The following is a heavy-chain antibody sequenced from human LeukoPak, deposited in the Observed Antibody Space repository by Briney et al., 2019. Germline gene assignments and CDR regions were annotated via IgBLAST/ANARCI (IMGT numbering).Heavy chain of an antibody. CDR2: IKQDGSEK. CDR3: ARDHVVRGVIEGMDV. D-gene: IGHD3-10*01. V-gene: IGHV3-7*03. CDR1: GFTFSSYW. J-gene: IGHJ6*04. Sequence: GGSLRLSCAASGFTFSSYWMSWVRQAPGKGLEWVANIKQDGSEKYYVDSVKGRFTISRDNAKNSLYLQMNSLRAEDTAVYYCARDHVVRGVIEGMDVWGKGTTVTVSS.